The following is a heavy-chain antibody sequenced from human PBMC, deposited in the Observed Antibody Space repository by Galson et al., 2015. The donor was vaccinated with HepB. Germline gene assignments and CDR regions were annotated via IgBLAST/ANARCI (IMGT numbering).Heavy chain of an antibody. CDR3: AKEKPYVWGGYDWGRNFDY. V-gene: IGHV3-23*01. CDR2: ISGSGGST. D-gene: IGHD3-16*01. CDR1: GFTFSSYA. J-gene: IGHJ4*02. Sequence: SLRLSCAASGFTFSSYAMSWVRQAPGKGLEWVSAISGSGGSTYYADSVKGRFTISRDNSKNTLYLQMNSLRAEDTAVYYCAKEKPYVWGGYDWGRNFDYWGQGTLVTVSS.